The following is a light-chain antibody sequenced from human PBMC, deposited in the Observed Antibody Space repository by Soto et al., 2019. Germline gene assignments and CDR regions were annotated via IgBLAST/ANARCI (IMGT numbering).Light chain of an antibody. Sequence: AIRMSKSPSSSSAPHGERVTITCLASQGIISYLAWYQQKPGKAPKLLIYAASTLQSGVPSRFSGSGSGTDFTLTISCLQSEDFATYYCQQYYSYPRTFGPGTKVDI. J-gene: IGKJ3*01. V-gene: IGKV1-8*01. CDR1: QGIISY. CDR2: AAS. CDR3: QQYYSYPRT.